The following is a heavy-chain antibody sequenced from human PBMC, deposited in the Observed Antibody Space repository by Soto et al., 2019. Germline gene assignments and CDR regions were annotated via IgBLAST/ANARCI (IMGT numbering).Heavy chain of an antibody. V-gene: IGHV3-74*01. Sequence: EVQLVESGGGLVQPGESLRLSCAASGFTFSNYWMHWIRQAPGKGLVWVSRVRSDGSSTVYASSVTGRLTISRDNAKNTLYLQMNSLSDEDTAVYYCARGLPNFSSFDSWGQGTLVTVSS. CDR2: VRSDGSST. J-gene: IGHJ4*02. CDR3: ARGLPNFSSFDS. CDR1: GFTFSNYW. D-gene: IGHD5-12*01.